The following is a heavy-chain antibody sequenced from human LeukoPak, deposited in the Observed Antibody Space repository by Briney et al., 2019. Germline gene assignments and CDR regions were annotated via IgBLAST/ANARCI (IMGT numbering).Heavy chain of an antibody. CDR2: ISGSGGST. CDR3: APPLGYCSSTSCFDY. V-gene: IGHV3-23*01. J-gene: IGHJ4*02. D-gene: IGHD2-2*01. CDR1: GFTFSSYA. Sequence: GGSLRLSCAASGFTFSSYALSWVRQAPGKGLEWVSAISGSGGSTYYADSVKGRFTISRDNSKNTLYLQMNSLRAEDTAVYYCAPPLGYCSSTSCFDYWGQGTLVTVSS.